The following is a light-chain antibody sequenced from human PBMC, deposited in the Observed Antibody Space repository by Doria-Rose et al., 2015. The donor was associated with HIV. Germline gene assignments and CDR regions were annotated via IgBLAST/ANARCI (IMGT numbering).Light chain of an antibody. Sequence: QSPGTLSLSPGERATLSCRASQSVSSSYLAWYQQKPGQAPRLLIYGASSRATGIPDRFSGSGSGTDFTLTISRLEPEDFAVYYCQQYGSSPRYTFGQGTRLEIK. V-gene: IGKV3-20*01. J-gene: IGKJ2*01. CDR1: QSVSSSY. CDR3: QQYGSSPRYT. CDR2: GAS.